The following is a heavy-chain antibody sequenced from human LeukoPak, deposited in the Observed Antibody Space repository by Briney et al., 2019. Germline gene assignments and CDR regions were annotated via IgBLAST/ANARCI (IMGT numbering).Heavy chain of an antibody. CDR1: GYTFTSYY. Sequence: GASVKVSCKASGYTFTSYYMHWVRQAPGQGLEWMGIINPSGGSTSYAQKFQGRVTMTRETSTSTVYMELSSLRPEDTAVYYCARVSLAYYDILTGYYPSPVYFDYWGQGTLVTVSS. CDR2: INPSGGST. J-gene: IGHJ4*02. D-gene: IGHD3-9*01. V-gene: IGHV1-46*01. CDR3: ARVSLAYYDILTGYYPSPVYFDY.